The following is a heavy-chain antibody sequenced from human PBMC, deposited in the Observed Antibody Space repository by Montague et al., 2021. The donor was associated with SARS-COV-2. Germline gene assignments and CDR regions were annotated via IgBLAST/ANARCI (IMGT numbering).Heavy chain of an antibody. CDR3: ARGGDYDFWSGYVNYGMDV. CDR1: GFTVSSNY. D-gene: IGHD3-3*01. J-gene: IGHJ6*02. V-gene: IGHV3-66*01. Sequence: LSLSASGFTVSSNYMSWVRQAPGKGLEWVSVIYSGGSTYYADSVKGRFTISRDNSKNTLYLQMNSLRAEDTAVYYCARGGDYDFWSGYVNYGMDVWGQGTTVTVSS. CDR2: IYSGGST.